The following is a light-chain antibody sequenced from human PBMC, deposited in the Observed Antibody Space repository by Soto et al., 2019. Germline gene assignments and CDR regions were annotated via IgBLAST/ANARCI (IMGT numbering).Light chain of an antibody. V-gene: IGKV3-20*01. CDR2: AAS. CDR3: QQYGSSSYT. J-gene: IGKJ2*01. CDR1: QSISSSY. Sequence: EIVLTQSPGTLSLSPGERATLSCRASQSISSSYLAWYQQKPGQAPRLLIYAASSRATGIPDRFSGSGSGTDVTLTISRLEPEDFAVYYCQQYGSSSYTFSQGTQLEIK.